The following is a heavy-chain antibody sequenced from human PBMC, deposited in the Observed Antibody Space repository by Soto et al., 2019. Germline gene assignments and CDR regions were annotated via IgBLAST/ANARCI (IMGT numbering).Heavy chain of an antibody. CDR3: ARDGYSSGWSTSPAAFDI. J-gene: IGHJ3*02. CDR1: GYTFTSYG. CDR2: ISAYNGNK. V-gene: IGHV1-18*01. Sequence: ASVKVSCKASGYTFTSYGISWVRQAPGQGLEWMGWISAYNGNKNYAQKLQGRVTMTTDTSTSTAYMELRSLRSDDTAVYYCARDGYSSGWSTSPAAFDIWGQGTMVTVSS. D-gene: IGHD6-19*01.